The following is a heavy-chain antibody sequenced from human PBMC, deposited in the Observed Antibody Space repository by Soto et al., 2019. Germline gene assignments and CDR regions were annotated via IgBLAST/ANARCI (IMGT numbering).Heavy chain of an antibody. CDR2: ISAYTDNP. D-gene: IGHD2-2*01. Sequence: ASVKVSCKASGHTFTNYGVTWVRQAPGQGLEWMGWISAYTDNPNYAQKFQGRVTMTIDTSTTTAYMDLRSLTSDDTAVYYCARVIPGAEAWFGPWGQGTLVTVSS. CDR3: ARVIPGAEAWFGP. J-gene: IGHJ5*02. CDR1: GHTFTNYG. V-gene: IGHV1-18*01.